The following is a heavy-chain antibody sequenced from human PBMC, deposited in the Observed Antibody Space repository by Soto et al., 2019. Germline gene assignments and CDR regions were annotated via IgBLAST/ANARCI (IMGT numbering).Heavy chain of an antibody. J-gene: IGHJ5*02. V-gene: IGHV4-4*02. D-gene: IGHD6-13*01. Sequence: SETLSLTCAVSGGSISSSNWWSWIRQPPGKGLEWIGEIYHSGSTNYNPSLKSRVTILVDTSKNQFSLKLSSVTAADTAVYYCARGYSSSWYVWFDPWGQGTLVTVSS. CDR2: IYHSGST. CDR3: ARGYSSSWYVWFDP. CDR1: GGSISSSNW.